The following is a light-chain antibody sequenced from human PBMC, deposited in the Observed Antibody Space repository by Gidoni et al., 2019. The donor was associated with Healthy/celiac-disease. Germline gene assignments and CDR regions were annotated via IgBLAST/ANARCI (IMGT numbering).Light chain of an antibody. CDR1: SSDVGGYNY. CDR3: SSYTSSSTLDVV. J-gene: IGLJ2*01. V-gene: IGLV2-14*01. CDR2: EVS. Sequence: QSALTQPASVSGSPGQSLTISGTGTSSDVGGYNYVSWYQQHPGKAPKLMIYEVSNRPSGVSNRFSGSKSGNTASLTISGLQAEDEADYYCSSYTSSSTLDVVFGGGTKLTVL.